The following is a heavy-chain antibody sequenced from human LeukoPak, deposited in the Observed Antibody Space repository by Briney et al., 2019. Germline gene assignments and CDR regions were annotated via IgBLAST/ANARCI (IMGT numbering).Heavy chain of an antibody. CDR1: GYSISSGFY. V-gene: IGHV4-38-2*02. CDR3: ASRKLGNDY. D-gene: IGHD7-27*01. Sequence: SETLSLTCTVSGYSISSGFYWGWIRQPPGKGLQWIGSVYHSGTTYYNPSLKSRVTISADTSQNQFSLKLSSVTAADTAVYYCASRKLGNDYWGQGTLVTVSS. CDR2: VYHSGTT. J-gene: IGHJ4*02.